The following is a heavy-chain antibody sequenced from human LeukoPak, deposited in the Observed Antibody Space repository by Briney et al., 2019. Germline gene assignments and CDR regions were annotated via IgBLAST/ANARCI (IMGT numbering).Heavy chain of an antibody. CDR2: TYYRSKWYN. J-gene: IGHJ4*02. Sequence: SQTLSLTCAISGDSVSSNSAAWNWIRQSPSRVLEWLGRTYYRSKWYNDYAVSVKSRITINPDTSKNQFSLQLNSVTPEDTAVYYCARDDGIAVAGRFDYWGQGTLVTVSS. D-gene: IGHD6-19*01. CDR3: ARDDGIAVAGRFDY. CDR1: GDSVSSNSAA. V-gene: IGHV6-1*01.